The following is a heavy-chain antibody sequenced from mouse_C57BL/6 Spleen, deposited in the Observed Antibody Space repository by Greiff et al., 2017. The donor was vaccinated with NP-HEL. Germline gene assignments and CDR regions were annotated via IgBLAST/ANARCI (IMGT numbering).Heavy chain of an antibody. J-gene: IGHJ1*03. CDR3: ARKNYYDYDVGYFDV. CDR1: GYTFTSYW. D-gene: IGHD2-4*01. CDR2: IDPSDSYT. V-gene: IGHV1-69*01. Sequence: QVQLQQPGAELVMPGASVKLSCKASGYTFTSYWMHWVKQRPGQGLEWIGEIDPSDSYTNYNQKFKGKSTLTVDKSSSTAYMQLSSLTSEDSAVYYCARKNYYDYDVGYFDVWGTGTTVTVSS.